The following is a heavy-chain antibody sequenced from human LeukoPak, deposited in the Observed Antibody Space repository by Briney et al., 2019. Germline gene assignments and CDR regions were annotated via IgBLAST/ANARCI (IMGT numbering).Heavy chain of an antibody. J-gene: IGHJ5*02. CDR1: GGSISSGYY. V-gene: IGHV4-38-2*02. CDR3: ARGLGTSWDNWFDP. Sequence: SETLSLTCTVSGGSISSGYYWGWIRQPPGKGLEWIGSIYHSGSTYYNPSLKSRVTISVDTPKNQFSLKLSSVTAADTAVYYCARGLGTSWDNWFDPWGQGTLVTVSS. CDR2: IYHSGST. D-gene: IGHD2-2*01.